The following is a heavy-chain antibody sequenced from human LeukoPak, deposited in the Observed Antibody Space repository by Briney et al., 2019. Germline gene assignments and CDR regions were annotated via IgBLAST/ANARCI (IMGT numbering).Heavy chain of an antibody. J-gene: IGHJ6*02. V-gene: IGHV4-34*01. D-gene: IGHD6-6*01. CDR2: INHSGST. CDR3: ARGLSMAARLSSFYYYYYGMDV. CDR1: GGSFSGYY. Sequence: SETLSLTCAVYGGSFSGYYWSWIRQPPGKGLEWIGEINHSGSTNYNPSLKGRVTISVDTSKNQFSLKLSSVTAADTAVYYCARGLSMAARLSSFYYYYYGMDVWGQGTTVTVSS.